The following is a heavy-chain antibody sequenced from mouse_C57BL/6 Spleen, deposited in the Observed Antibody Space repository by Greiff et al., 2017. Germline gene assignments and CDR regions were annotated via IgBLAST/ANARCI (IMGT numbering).Heavy chain of an antibody. V-gene: IGHV5-12*01. CDR2: ISNGGGST. CDR1: GFTFSDYY. D-gene: IGHD1-1*01. Sequence: EVKLEESGGGLVQPGGSLKLSCAASGFTFSDYYMYWVRQTPEKRLEWVAYISNGGGSTYYPDTVKGRFTISRDNAKNTLYLQMSRLKSEDTAMYYCARDYGSSYVRYFDVWGTGTTVTVSS. J-gene: IGHJ1*03. CDR3: ARDYGSSYVRYFDV.